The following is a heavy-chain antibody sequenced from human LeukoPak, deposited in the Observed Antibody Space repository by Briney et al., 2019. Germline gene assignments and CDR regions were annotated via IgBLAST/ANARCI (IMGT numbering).Heavy chain of an antibody. V-gene: IGHV1-2*02. CDR2: INPNRGGT. CDR3: ARYGDCSNGICYFDH. Sequence: ASVTVSCKASGYTFTALYIHWVRQAPGQGLEWMGWINPNRGGTHYAQKFQGRVTMTRDTSISTAYMELSRLRSDDTAIYYCARYGDCSNGICYFDHWGQGTLVTVSS. J-gene: IGHJ4*02. D-gene: IGHD2-8*01. CDR1: GYTFTALY.